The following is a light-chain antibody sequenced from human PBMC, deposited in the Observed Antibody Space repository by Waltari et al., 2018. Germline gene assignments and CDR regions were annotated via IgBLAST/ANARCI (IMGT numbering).Light chain of an antibody. J-gene: IGLJ2*01. CDR3: QSYDSSLVV. V-gene: IGLV1-40*01. CDR1: TSNIGAGYV. CDR2: DNI. Sequence: QSVLTQPPSVSGAPGQTITISCTGSTSNIGAGYVVQWYQQLPGTAPQLLIYDNINPPSGVPDRFSGSKSGTSASLAITGLQAEDEADYYCQSYDSSLVVFGGGTKLTVL.